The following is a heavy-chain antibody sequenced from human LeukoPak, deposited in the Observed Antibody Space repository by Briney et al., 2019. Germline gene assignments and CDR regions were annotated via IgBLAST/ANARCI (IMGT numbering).Heavy chain of an antibody. D-gene: IGHD3-3*01. CDR1: GVSVSGYF. Sequence: PSETLSLTCSVSGVSVSGYFWSWIRQPPGRGLEWIGYIYYSGRTNYNYNPSLKSRVTITVDTSKNQFSLNLSSVTAADTAVYYCAKDVPVETSDAFDIWGQGTLVTVSS. CDR3: AKDVPVETSDAFDI. J-gene: IGHJ3*02. CDR2: IYYSGRTNY. V-gene: IGHV4-59*02.